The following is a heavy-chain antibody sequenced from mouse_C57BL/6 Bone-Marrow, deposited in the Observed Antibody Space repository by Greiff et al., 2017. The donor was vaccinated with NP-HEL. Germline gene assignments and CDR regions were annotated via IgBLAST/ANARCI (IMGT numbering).Heavy chain of an antibody. Sequence: QVQLQQPGAELVKPGASVKLSCKASGYTFTSYWMHWVKQRPGQGLEWIGMIHPNSGSTNYNEKFKSKATLTVDKSTSTDYMQLSSLTSEDSAVYYCARSGDYLYYYAMDYWGQGTSVTVSS. CDR1: GYTFTSYW. V-gene: IGHV1-64*01. D-gene: IGHD2-4*01. CDR3: ARSGDYLYYYAMDY. CDR2: IHPNSGST. J-gene: IGHJ4*01.